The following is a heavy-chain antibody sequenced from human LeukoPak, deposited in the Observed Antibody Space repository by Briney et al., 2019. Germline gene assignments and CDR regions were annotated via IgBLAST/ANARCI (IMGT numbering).Heavy chain of an antibody. CDR1: GFTFSSYA. CDR3: AKDIRSSGWSKYSDY. J-gene: IGHJ4*02. D-gene: IGHD6-19*01. CDR2: ISGSCGST. Sequence: GGSLRLSCAASGFTFSSYAMSWVRQAPGKGLEGFSTISGSCGSTYYADSVKGPFTISRDHSKNTLYLQMNRLRAEDTAVYYCAKDIRSSGWSKYSDYWGQGTLVTVSS. V-gene: IGHV3-23*01.